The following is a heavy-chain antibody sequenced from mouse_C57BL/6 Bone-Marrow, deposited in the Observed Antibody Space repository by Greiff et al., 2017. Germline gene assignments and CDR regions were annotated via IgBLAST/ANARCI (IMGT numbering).Heavy chain of an antibody. CDR2: ISDGGSYT. Sequence: DVHLVASGGGLVKPGGSLKLSCAASGFTFSSYAMSWVRQTPEKRLEWVATISDGGSYTYYPDNVKGRFTISRDNAKNNLYLQMSHLKSEDTAMYYCARGGSTMNDYWGQGTTLTVSS. D-gene: IGHD2-4*01. CDR3: ARGGSTMNDY. CDR1: GFTFSSYA. V-gene: IGHV5-4*01. J-gene: IGHJ2*01.